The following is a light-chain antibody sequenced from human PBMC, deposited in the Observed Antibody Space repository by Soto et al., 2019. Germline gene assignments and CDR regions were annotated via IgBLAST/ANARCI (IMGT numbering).Light chain of an antibody. Sequence: QSPVTQPASLSGSTGQSLSIPCTGTTSDIVFYDYVSWYQQYPGKAPKLLIYGVTIRPSGISNRFSGSKSGSTACLAISGLRDEDEADYYCSSYSTSSFYFFGSGTKVTVL. CDR3: SSYSTSSFYF. CDR1: TSDIVFYDY. V-gene: IGLV2-14*01. CDR2: GVT. J-gene: IGLJ1*01.